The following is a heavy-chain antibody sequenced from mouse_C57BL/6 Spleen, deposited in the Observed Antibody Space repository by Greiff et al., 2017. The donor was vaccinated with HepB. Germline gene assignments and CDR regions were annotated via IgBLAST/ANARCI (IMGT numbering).Heavy chain of an antibody. V-gene: IGHV1-26*01. Sequence: VQLQQSGPELVKPGASVKISCKASGYTFTDYYMNWVKQSHGKSLEWIGDINPNNGGTSYNQKFKGKATLTVDKSSSTAYMELRSLTSEDSAVYYCARVSSGYYYFDYWGQGTTLTVSS. CDR1: GYTFTDYY. D-gene: IGHD3-2*02. CDR2: INPNNGGT. J-gene: IGHJ2*01. CDR3: ARVSSGYYYFDY.